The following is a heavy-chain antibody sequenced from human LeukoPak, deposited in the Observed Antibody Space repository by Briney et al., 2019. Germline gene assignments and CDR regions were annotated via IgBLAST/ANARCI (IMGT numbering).Heavy chain of an antibody. CDR2: ISYDGSNK. J-gene: IGHJ4*02. D-gene: IGHD5-12*01. V-gene: IGHV3-30*04. Sequence: GGSLRLSCAASGFTFSSYAMHWVRQAPGKGLEWVAVISYDGSNKYYADSVKGRFTISRDNSKNTLYPQMNSLRAEDTAVYYCARGDIVATTFDYWGQGTLVTVSS. CDR1: GFTFSSYA. CDR3: ARGDIVATTFDY.